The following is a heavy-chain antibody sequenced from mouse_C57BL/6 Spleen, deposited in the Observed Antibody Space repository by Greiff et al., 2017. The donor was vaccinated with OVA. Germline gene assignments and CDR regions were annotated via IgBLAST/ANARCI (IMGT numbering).Heavy chain of an antibody. J-gene: IGHJ4*01. D-gene: IGHD2-5*01. Sequence: VQLQESGPELVKPGASVKISCKASGYAFSSSWMNWVKQRPGKGLEWIGRIYPGDGDTNYNGKFKGKATLTADKSSSTAYMQLSSLTSEDSAVYFCARGDYYSNTGAMDYRGQGTSVTVSS. CDR3: ARGDYYSNTGAMDY. CDR1: GYAFSSSW. V-gene: IGHV1-82*01. CDR2: IYPGDGDT.